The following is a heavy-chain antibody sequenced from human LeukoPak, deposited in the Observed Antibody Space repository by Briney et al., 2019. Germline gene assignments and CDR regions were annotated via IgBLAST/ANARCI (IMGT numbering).Heavy chain of an antibody. V-gene: IGHV4-34*01. CDR1: GGSFSGYY. J-gene: IGHJ5*02. CDR2: INHSGST. D-gene: IGHD4-23*01. Sequence: SETLSLTCAVYGGSFSGYYWSWIRQPPGKGLEWIGEINHSGSTNYNPSLGSRVTISVDTSKNQFSLKLSSVTTADTAVYYCAGYGGHSLWFDPWGQGTLVTVSS. CDR3: AGYGGHSLWFDP.